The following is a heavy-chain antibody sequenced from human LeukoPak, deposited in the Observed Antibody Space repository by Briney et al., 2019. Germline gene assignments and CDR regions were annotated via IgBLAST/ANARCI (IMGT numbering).Heavy chain of an antibody. CDR3: ARGRSWYEGWFDP. D-gene: IGHD6-13*01. CDR2: IYYSGST. J-gene: IGHJ5*02. Sequence: SETLSLTCNVSGGSISSYYWSWIRQPPGKGLEWIGYIYYSGSTNYNPSLKSRVTISVDTSKNQFSLKLSSVTAADTAVYYCARGRSWYEGWFDPWGQGTLVTVSS. CDR1: GGSISSYY. V-gene: IGHV4-59*01.